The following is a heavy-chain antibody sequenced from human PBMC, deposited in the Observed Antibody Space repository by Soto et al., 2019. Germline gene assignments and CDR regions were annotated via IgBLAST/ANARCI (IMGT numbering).Heavy chain of an antibody. CDR3: ASSRYDSSGDLDY. CDR1: GYTFTRYG. D-gene: IGHD3-22*01. Sequence: ASVKVSCKASGYTFTRYGISWVRQAPGQGLEWMGWISGYNGDTNYAQKFQGRVTMTTDTSTSTAYMELRSLRSDDTAVYYCASSRYDSSGDLDYWGQGTLVTVS. J-gene: IGHJ4*02. CDR2: ISGYNGDT. V-gene: IGHV1-18*01.